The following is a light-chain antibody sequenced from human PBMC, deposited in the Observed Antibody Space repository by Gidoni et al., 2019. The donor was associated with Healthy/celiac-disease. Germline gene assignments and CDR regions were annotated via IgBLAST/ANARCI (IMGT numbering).Light chain of an antibody. J-gene: IGKJ1*01. CDR1: QSVSSSY. Sequence: ELVLTQSPGTLSLSPGERATLSCRASQSVSSSYLAWYQQKPGQALRLLIYGASSRATGIPDRFSGSGSGTDFTLTISRLEPEDFAVYYCQQYGSSSWTFGQGTKVEIK. CDR2: GAS. V-gene: IGKV3-20*01. CDR3: QQYGSSSWT.